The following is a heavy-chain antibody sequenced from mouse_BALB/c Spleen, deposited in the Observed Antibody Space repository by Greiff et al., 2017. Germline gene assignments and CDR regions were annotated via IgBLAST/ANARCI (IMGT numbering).Heavy chain of an antibody. D-gene: IGHD1-1*01. Sequence: EVQLQQSGPSLVKPSQTLSLTCSVTGVSITSGYWNWIRKFPGNKLEYMGYISYSGSTYYNPSPKTRISIIRDTSKNQYYLQVNSVTTEDTATDYGTSRCSGSSCGYFDDWGAGTTVTVSS. CDR1: GVSITSGY. CDR2: ISYSGST. V-gene: IGHV3-8*02. CDR3: TSRCSGSSCGYFDD. J-gene: IGHJ1*01.